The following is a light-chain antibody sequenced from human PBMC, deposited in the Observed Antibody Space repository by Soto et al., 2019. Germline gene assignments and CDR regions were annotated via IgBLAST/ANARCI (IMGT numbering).Light chain of an antibody. J-gene: IGKJ1*01. CDR1: QSLSGN. V-gene: IGKV3-15*01. Sequence: EIVMTQSPATLSVSPGERATLSCRASQSLSGNLAWYQQKPGQAPRLLIFGASTRATGIPATFSGSGSGTDFTLTISSLQSEGSAVYYCQQYNKWPPTFGQGTKVEIK. CDR2: GAS. CDR3: QQYNKWPPT.